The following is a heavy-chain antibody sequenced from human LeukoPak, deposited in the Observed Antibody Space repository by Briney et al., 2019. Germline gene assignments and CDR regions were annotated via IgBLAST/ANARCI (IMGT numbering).Heavy chain of an antibody. Sequence: ASVKVSCKASGGTFSSYAISWVRQAPGQGLEWMGGIIPIFGTANYAQKFQGRVTITADESTSTAYMELSSLRSEDTAVYYCARDGDTAMGAQYYYYGMDVWGQGTTVTVSS. J-gene: IGHJ6*02. D-gene: IGHD5-18*01. CDR1: GGTFSSYA. V-gene: IGHV1-69*13. CDR2: IIPIFGTA. CDR3: ARDGDTAMGAQYYYYGMDV.